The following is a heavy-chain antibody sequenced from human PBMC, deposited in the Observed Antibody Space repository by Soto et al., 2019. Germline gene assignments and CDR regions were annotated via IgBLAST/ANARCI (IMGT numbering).Heavy chain of an antibody. CDR1: GFIFSKYG. J-gene: IGHJ6*02. CDR2: ISYDGSNK. Sequence: GGSLRLSCAASGFIFSKYGMHWVRQAPGKGLEWVAVISYDGSNKYYAESVKGRFIISRDKSENTLYLQMNSLRAEDTALYYCAKDLGSGKPYYYYAMDVWGQGTTVTVSS. V-gene: IGHV3-30*18. D-gene: IGHD3-10*01. CDR3: AKDLGSGKPYYYYAMDV.